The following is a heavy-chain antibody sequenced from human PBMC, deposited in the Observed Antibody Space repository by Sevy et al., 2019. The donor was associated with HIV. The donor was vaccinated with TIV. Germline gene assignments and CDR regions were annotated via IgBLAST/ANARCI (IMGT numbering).Heavy chain of an antibody. CDR3: ARDSLRGGKYWPFGLHDAFDI. CDR1: GGTFSSYA. Sequence: ASVKVSCKASGGTFSSYAISWVRQAPGQGLEWMGGIIPIFGTANYAQKFQGRVTITADKSTSTAYMELSSLRSEDTAGYYCARDSLRGGKYWPFGLHDAFDIWGQGTMVTVSS. J-gene: IGHJ3*02. V-gene: IGHV1-69*06. CDR2: IIPIFGTA. D-gene: IGHD4-4*01.